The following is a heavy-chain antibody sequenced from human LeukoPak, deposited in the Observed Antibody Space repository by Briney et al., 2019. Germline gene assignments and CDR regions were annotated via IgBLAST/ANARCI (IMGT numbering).Heavy chain of an antibody. CDR1: GGTFSSYA. CDR3: ARSSGAGYYYYGMDV. Sequence: SVKVSCKASGGTFSSYAISWVRQAPGQGLEWMGGITPIFGTANYAQKFQGRVTITADESTSTAYMELSSLRSEDTAVYYCARSSGAGYYYYGMDVWGQGTTVTVSS. CDR2: ITPIFGTA. J-gene: IGHJ6*02. D-gene: IGHD1-26*01. V-gene: IGHV1-69*13.